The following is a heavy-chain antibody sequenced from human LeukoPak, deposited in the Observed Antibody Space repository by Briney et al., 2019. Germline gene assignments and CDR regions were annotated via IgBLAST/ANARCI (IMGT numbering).Heavy chain of an antibody. CDR1: GFTFSSYA. D-gene: IGHD6-13*01. CDR2: ISGSGGGT. Sequence: PGGSLRLSCAASGFTFSSYAMSWVRQAPGKGLEWVSAISGSGGGTYYADSVKGRFTISRDNSKNTLYLQMNSLRAEDTAVYYCAKALDDSRERYYFDYWGQGTLVTVSS. CDR3: AKALDDSRERYYFDY. J-gene: IGHJ4*02. V-gene: IGHV3-23*01.